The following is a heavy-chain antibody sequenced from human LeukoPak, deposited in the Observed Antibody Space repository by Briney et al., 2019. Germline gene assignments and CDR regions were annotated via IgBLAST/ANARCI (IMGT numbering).Heavy chain of an antibody. CDR1: GFTFSSYA. CDR3: AKDPAYYDFWSGSLEIDY. Sequence: GGSLRLSCAASGFTFSSYAMSWVRQAPGKGLEWVSDISGSGGSTYYADSVKGRFTISRDNSKNTLYLQMNSLRAEDTAVYYCAKDPAYYDFWSGSLEIDYWGQGTLVTVSS. J-gene: IGHJ4*02. CDR2: ISGSGGST. D-gene: IGHD3-3*01. V-gene: IGHV3-23*01.